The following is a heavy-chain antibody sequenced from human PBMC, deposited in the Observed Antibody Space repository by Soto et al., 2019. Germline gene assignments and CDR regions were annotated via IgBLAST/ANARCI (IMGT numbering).Heavy chain of an antibody. CDR2: INHSGST. J-gene: IGHJ4*02. D-gene: IGHD3-10*01. CDR3: ARLGPRYGSGSYYDDY. Sequence: SETLSLTCAVYGGSFSGYYWSWIRQPPGKGLEWIGEINHSGSTNYNPSLKSRVTISVDTSKNQFSLKLSSVTAADTAVYYCARLGPRYGSGSYYDDYWGQGTLVTVSS. V-gene: IGHV4-34*01. CDR1: GGSFSGYY.